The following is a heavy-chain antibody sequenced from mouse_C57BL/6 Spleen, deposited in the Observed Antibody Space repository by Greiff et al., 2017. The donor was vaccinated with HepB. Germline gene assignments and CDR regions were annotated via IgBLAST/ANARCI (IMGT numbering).Heavy chain of an antibody. D-gene: IGHD1-1*01. CDR3: VKAYYYGSSYDYAMDY. V-gene: IGHV7-4*01. CDR2: IRNKANGYTT. CDR1: GFTFTDYY. Sequence: EVNVVESGGGLVQPGASLRLSCAASGFTFTDYYMSWVRQPPGKAPEWLALIRNKANGYTTEYTASVKGRFTISRDNSQNILYLQMNTLRAEDSATYYCVKAYYYGSSYDYAMDYWGQGTSVTVSS. J-gene: IGHJ4*01.